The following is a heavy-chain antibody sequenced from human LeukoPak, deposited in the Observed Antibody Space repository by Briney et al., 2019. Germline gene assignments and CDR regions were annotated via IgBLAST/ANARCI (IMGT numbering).Heavy chain of an antibody. V-gene: IGHV3-48*04. CDR2: TCTTSSSI. D-gene: IGHD3-3*01. J-gene: IGHJ4*02. Sequence: PGGSLRLSCAASGFTFSSYSMNWVRQAPGKGLEWVSFTCTTSSSIYYADSVKGRFTISRDNAKNSLHLQMNSLRAEDTAVYYCANGNGQRFFEWLHETYFDYWGQGTLVTASS. CDR3: ANGNGQRFFEWLHETYFDY. CDR1: GFTFSSYS.